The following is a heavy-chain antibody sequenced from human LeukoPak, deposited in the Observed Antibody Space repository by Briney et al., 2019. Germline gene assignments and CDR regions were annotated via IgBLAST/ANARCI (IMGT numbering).Heavy chain of an antibody. J-gene: IGHJ4*02. CDR3: VKTVAGLYFDY. D-gene: IGHD6-19*01. Sequence: LTGGSLRLSCSASGFTLSGSAMHWVRQAPGKGLEYVSAIVSNGDITYYADSVKGRFTISRDSSKNTLYLQMSSLRAEDTAVYYCVKTVAGLYFDYWGQGTLVTVSS. CDR1: GFTLSGSA. V-gene: IGHV3-64D*06. CDR2: IVSNGDIT.